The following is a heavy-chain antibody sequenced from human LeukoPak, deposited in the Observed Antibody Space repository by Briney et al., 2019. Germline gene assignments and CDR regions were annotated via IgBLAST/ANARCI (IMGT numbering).Heavy chain of an antibody. CDR3: ARDQGSGKVVPAAIGAGYNWFDP. V-gene: IGHV1-69*06. CDR2: IIPIFGTA. J-gene: IGHJ5*02. D-gene: IGHD2-2*01. Sequence: SVTLSCKASGGTFSSYAISWVRQAPGQGLEWMGGIIPIFGTANYAQKVQGRVTITADKSTSTAYMELSSLRSEDTAVYYCARDQGSGKVVPAAIGAGYNWFDPWGQGTLVTVSS. CDR1: GGTFSSYA.